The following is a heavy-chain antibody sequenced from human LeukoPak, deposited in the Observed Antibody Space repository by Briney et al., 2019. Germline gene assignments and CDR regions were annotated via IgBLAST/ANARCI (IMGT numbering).Heavy chain of an antibody. CDR2: IYYTGNT. Sequence: PSETLSLTCTVSGVSISSSYSYWGWIRQPPGMGLEWIGSIYYTGNTYYNASLKSQVTISVDTSKNQFSLKLSSVTAADTAVYYCARAGYYYYMDVWGKGTTVTVSS. CDR1: GVSISSSYSY. V-gene: IGHV4-39*07. J-gene: IGHJ6*03. CDR3: ARAGYYYYMDV.